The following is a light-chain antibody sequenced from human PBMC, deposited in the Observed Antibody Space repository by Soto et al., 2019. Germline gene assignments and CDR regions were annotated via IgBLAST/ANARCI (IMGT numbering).Light chain of an antibody. J-gene: IGKJ4*01. CDR2: DAF. CDR3: QQYNSYSPLT. CDR1: QSISTW. V-gene: IGKV1-5*01. Sequence: DIQMTQSPSTLSASVGDTVTITCRASQSISTWLAWYQQRPGKAPELLIFDAFSLESGVPSRFSGSRSGTEFTLTISSLQPDDYATYYCQQYNSYSPLTFGGGTKVDIK.